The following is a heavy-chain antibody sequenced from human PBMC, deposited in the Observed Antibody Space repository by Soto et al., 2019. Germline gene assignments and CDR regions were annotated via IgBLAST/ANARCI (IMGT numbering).Heavy chain of an antibody. D-gene: IGHD1-1*01. CDR1: GFIFSDYY. CDR3: ARDFTGGTGGGGH. CDR2: ISGSSTDT. Sequence: QVQLVESGGGLVKPGGSLRLSCVASGFIFSDYYMSWIRQAPGKGLEWVSYISGSSTDTNYADSVKGRFTISRDNAKKSLYLKMNSLRDEDTAVYYCARDFTGGTGGGGHWGQGTLVTVSS. V-gene: IGHV3-11*06. J-gene: IGHJ4*02.